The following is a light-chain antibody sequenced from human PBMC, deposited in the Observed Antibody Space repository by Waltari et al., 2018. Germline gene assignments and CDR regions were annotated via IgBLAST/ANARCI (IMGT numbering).Light chain of an antibody. CDR3: QHRSNWPLT. CDR2: DAS. CDR1: QSVCSY. J-gene: IGKJ4*01. V-gene: IGKV3-11*01. Sequence: EIVLTQSPATLSWSQGERAALPCRASQSVCSYLGWYQQKPGHVPRRLTYDASKRATGIPARFCGSGSGTDFTLTISSLVPEDFAVYYCQHRSNWPLTFGGGTTVEIK.